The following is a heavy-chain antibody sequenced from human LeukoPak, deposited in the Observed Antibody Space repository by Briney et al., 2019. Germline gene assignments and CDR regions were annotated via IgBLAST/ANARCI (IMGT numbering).Heavy chain of an antibody. CDR1: GFTFSSYG. D-gene: IGHD1-1*01. V-gene: IGHV3-23*01. Sequence: GGTLRLSCAASGFTFSSYGMSWVRQAPGKGLEWVSAISGSGGSTYYADSVKGRFTVSRDNAKNTLYLQMNSLRAEDTAVYYCARERKYDSNFDYWGQGTLVTVSS. CDR2: ISGSGGST. J-gene: IGHJ4*02. CDR3: ARERKYDSNFDY.